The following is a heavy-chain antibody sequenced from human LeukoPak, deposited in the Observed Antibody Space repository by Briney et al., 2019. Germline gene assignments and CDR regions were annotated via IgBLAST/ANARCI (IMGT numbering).Heavy chain of an antibody. V-gene: IGHV3-9*01. CDR3: ARDHYYDSSGYSGY. CDR2: ISWNSGSI. CDR1: GFTFDDYA. J-gene: IGHJ4*02. D-gene: IGHD3-22*01. Sequence: GRSLRLSCAASGFTFDDYAMHWVRQAPGKGLEWVSGISWNSGSIGYADSVKGRFTISRDNAKNSLYLQMNSLRAEDTALYYCARDHYYDSSGYSGYWGQGTLVTVSS.